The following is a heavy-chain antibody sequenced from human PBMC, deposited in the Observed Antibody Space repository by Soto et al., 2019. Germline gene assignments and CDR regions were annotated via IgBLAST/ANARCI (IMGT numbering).Heavy chain of an antibody. CDR1: RYSFTGYY. J-gene: IGHJ4*02. Sequence: SVKVSFKPSRYSFTGYYIHWVRQAPGQGLEWMGWINPNSGDTNYAQKFQGRVTMTRDTSFSTAYMELSSLRSDDTAVYYCATRYSYVHFWGQGTLVTVSS. V-gene: IGHV1-2*02. CDR2: INPNSGDT. CDR3: ATRYSYVHF. D-gene: IGHD5-18*01.